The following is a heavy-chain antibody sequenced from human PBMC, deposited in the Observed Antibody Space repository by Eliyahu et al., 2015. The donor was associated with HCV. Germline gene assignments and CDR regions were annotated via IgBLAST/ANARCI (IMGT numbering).Heavy chain of an antibody. CDR2: IGDSGGST. D-gene: IGHD6-13*01. CDR3: AKDHYSSSWYYFDY. J-gene: IGHJ4*02. CDR1: GFTFNNYA. Sequence: EVQLVESGGGLVQPGGSLRLSCAASGFTFNNYAMSWVRQAPGKGLGWGSAIGDSGGSTYYADSVKGRFTISRDNSKNTVYLQMNSLRVEDTAIYYCAKDHYSSSWYYFDYWGQGTLVTVSS. V-gene: IGHV3-23*04.